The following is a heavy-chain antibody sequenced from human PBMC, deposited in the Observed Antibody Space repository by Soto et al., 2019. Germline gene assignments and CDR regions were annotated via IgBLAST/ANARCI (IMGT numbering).Heavy chain of an antibody. CDR2: INAGNGNT. CDR3: ARGHLAVVPVASWFYYMEV. J-gene: IGHJ6*03. D-gene: IGHD2-2*01. V-gene: IGHV1-3*01. CDR1: GYTFTNYA. Sequence: ASVKVSCKASGYTFTNYAVHWVRQAPGQRLEWMGWINAGNGNTRFSQNLQGRVTITRDTSARTVYMELSSLRSEDTAVYYCARGHLAVVPVASWFYYMEVWGKGTTVTVS.